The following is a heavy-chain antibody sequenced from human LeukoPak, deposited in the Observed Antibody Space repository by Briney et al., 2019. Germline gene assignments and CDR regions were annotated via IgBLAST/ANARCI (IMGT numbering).Heavy chain of an antibody. CDR1: GYTFTGYY. CDR2: INPNSGGT. J-gene: IGHJ3*02. D-gene: IGHD1-26*01. CDR3: ARSVSRSYLGVPAFDI. V-gene: IGHV1-2*02. Sequence: ASVKVSCKASGYTFTGYYMHWVRQAPGQGLEWMGCINPNSGGTNYAQKFQGRVTMTRDTSISTAYMELSRLRSDDTAVYYCARSVSRSYLGVPAFDIWGQGTMVTVCS.